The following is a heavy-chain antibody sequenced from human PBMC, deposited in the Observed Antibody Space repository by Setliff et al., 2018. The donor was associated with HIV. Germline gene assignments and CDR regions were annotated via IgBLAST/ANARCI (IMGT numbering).Heavy chain of an antibody. CDR2: ISSNGDSK. V-gene: IGHV3-64*02. J-gene: IGHJ6*03. CDR3: ARGTDGGSYFYYYMDV. Sequence: HPGGSLRLSCEAPGFIFKDFAMHWVRQAPGKGREYVAGISSNGDSKYYADSVKGRFTISRDNSENTLYLLMGSLRAEDMAVYYCARGTDGGSYFYYYMDVWGKGTTVTVSS. D-gene: IGHD1-1*01. CDR1: GFIFKDFA.